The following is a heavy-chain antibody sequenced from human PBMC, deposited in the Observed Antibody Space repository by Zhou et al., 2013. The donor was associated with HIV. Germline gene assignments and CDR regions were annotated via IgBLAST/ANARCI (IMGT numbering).Heavy chain of an antibody. Sequence: QVQLVQSGAEVKKPGASVKVSCKASGYTFTGYYIHWVRQAPGQGLEWMGWINPNSGDTNYAQKLQGRVTMTRDTSISTAYMELSRLRSDDTAVFYCARDMGHDYGESSSGGGRVAVW. CDR1: GYTFTGYY. CDR2: INPNSGDT. CDR3: ARDMGHDYGESSSGGGRVAV. D-gene: IGHD4-17*01. J-gene: IGHJ3*01. V-gene: IGHV1-2*02.